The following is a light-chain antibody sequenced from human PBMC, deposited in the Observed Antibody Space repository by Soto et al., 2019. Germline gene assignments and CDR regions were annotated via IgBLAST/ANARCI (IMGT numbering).Light chain of an antibody. CDR1: SSDVGAYNY. CDR2: EVS. Sequence: QAVVTQPPSASGSPGQSVTISCTGTSSDVGAYNYVSWYQQHPGKAPKLMIYEVSKRPSGVPDRFSGSKSGNTASLTVSGLQAEDEADYYCSSYAGTSVVFGGGTQLTVL. V-gene: IGLV2-8*01. J-gene: IGLJ2*01. CDR3: SSYAGTSVV.